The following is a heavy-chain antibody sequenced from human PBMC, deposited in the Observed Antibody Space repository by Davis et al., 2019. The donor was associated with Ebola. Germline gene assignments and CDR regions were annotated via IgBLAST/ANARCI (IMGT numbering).Heavy chain of an antibody. CDR1: GFTFSSYW. CDR3: ARDYRVYDFWSGYYYYYYYGMDV. D-gene: IGHD3-3*01. J-gene: IGHJ6*02. CDR2: IKQDGSEK. V-gene: IGHV3-7*03. Sequence: PGGSLRLSCAASGFTFSSYWMSWVRQAPGKGLEWVANIKQDGSEKYYVDSVKGRFTISRDNAKNSLYLQMNSLRAEDTAVYYCARDYRVYDFWSGYYYYYYYGMDVWGQGTTVTVSS.